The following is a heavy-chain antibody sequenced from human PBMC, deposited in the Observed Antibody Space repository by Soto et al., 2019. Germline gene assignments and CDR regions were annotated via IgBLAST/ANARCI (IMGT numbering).Heavy chain of an antibody. D-gene: IGHD6-13*01. CDR1: GYTFTSYG. V-gene: IGHV1-18*04. CDR3: ARGSDSSSWYGWYYYGMDV. Sequence: ASLKVSCKASGYTFTSYGISWVRQAPGQGLEWMGWISAYNGNTNYAQKLQGRVTMTTDTSTSTAYMELRSLRSDDTAVYYCARGSDSSSWYGWYYYGMDVWGQGXTVTVSS. CDR2: ISAYNGNT. J-gene: IGHJ6*02.